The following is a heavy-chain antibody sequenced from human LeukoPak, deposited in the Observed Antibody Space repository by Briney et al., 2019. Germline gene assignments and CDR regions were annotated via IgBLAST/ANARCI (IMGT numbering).Heavy chain of an antibody. CDR2: INPNSGGT. V-gene: IGHV1-2*02. CDR3: ARATYYYDSSGYYSKDDAFDI. J-gene: IGHJ3*02. Sequence: ASVKVACKASGYTFTGYYMHWVRQAPGQGLEWMGWINPNSGGTNYAQKFQGRVTMTRDTSISTAYMELSRLRSDDTAVYYCARATYYYDSSGYYSKDDAFDIWGQETMVTVSS. D-gene: IGHD3-22*01. CDR1: GYTFTGYY.